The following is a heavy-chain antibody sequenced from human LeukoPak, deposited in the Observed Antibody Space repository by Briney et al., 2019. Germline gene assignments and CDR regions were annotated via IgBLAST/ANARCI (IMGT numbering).Heavy chain of an antibody. J-gene: IGHJ3*02. CDR1: GGSISSGGYY. D-gene: IGHD6-13*01. CDR2: IYSSGST. V-gene: IGHV4-31*03. CDR3: ARDKQGNSYAFDI. Sequence: SETLSLTCTVSGGSISSGGYYWSWIRQHPGKGLEWIGYIYSSGSTYYNPSLKSRVTISAATSKSQFSLKLSSVTAADTAVYYCARDKQGNSYAFDIWGQGTMVTVSS.